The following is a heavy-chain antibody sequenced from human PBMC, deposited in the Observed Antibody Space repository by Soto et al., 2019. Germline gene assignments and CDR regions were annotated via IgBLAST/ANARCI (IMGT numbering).Heavy chain of an antibody. CDR3: AKGLQGWFDP. V-gene: IGHV3-23*01. CDR2: ISGGGGST. J-gene: IGHJ5*02. CDR1: GFTFIKAY. Sequence: GGSLRLSCAASGFTFIKAYMNWVRQAPGKGLEWVSSISGGGGSTYHADSVKGRFTISRDNSKNILFLQLNSLRAEDTAVYYCAKGLQGWFDPWGQGTLVTVSS.